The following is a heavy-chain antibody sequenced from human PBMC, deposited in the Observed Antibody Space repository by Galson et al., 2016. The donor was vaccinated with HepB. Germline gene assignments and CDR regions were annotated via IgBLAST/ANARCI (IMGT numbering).Heavy chain of an antibody. D-gene: IGHD2-2*01. CDR2: MSYDGNIK. J-gene: IGHJ4*02. CDR1: GFTFVTYA. V-gene: IGHV3-30-3*01. Sequence: SLRLSCAASGFTFVTYAMYWVRQAPGKGLEWLAVMSYDGNIKQYADSVKGRFTISRHNSKKTMYLQMNSLRGDDTAVYYCARDARPTASWHYFDYWGQGTLVTVSS. CDR3: ARDARPTASWHYFDY.